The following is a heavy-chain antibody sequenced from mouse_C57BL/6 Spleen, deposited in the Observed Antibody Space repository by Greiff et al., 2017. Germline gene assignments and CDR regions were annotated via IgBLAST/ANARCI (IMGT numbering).Heavy chain of an antibody. Sequence: VQLQQSGPELVKPGASVKISCKASGYTFTDYYMNWVKQSHGKSLEWIGDINPNNGGTSYNQKFKGKATLTVDKSSSTAYMELRSLTSEHSAVYYCARAYDYLYAMDYWGQGTSVTVSS. CDR2: INPNNGGT. D-gene: IGHD2-4*01. J-gene: IGHJ4*01. CDR3: ARAYDYLYAMDY. CDR1: GYTFTDYY. V-gene: IGHV1-26*01.